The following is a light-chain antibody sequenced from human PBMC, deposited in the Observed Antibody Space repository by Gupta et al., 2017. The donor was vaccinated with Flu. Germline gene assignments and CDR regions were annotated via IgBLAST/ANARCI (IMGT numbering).Light chain of an antibody. CDR1: QDISNY. V-gene: IGKV1-33*01. J-gene: IGKJ2*03. CDR3: QQYYNLPSS. Sequence: DIQMTQSPSSLSASVGDRVTITCQASQDISNYLNWYQQKPGKAPKLLIYDASNLETGVPSRFSGSGSGTDFTFTMSILLPEDLATYYCQQYYNLPSSLGQGTKLEIK. CDR2: DAS.